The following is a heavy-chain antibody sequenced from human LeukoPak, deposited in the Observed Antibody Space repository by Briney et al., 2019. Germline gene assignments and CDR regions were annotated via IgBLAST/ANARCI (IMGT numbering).Heavy chain of an antibody. CDR3: ARYCSSTSCSKKPDY. Sequence: ASVKVSCKASGYTFTGYYMHWVRQAPGQGLEWMGRINPNSGGTNYAQKFQGRVTMTRDTSISTAYMELSRLRSDDTAVYCCARYCSSTSCSKKPDYWGQGTLVTVSS. CDR1: GYTFTGYY. V-gene: IGHV1-2*06. J-gene: IGHJ4*02. D-gene: IGHD2-2*01. CDR2: INPNSGGT.